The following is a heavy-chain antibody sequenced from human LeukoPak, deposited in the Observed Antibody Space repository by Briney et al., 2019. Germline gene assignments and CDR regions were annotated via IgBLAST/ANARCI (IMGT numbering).Heavy chain of an antibody. CDR1: GGSISSGDYY. CDR2: IYFSGST. D-gene: IGHD3-10*01. V-gene: IGHV4-30-4*01. Sequence: SQTLSLTCTVSGGSISSGDYYWSWIRQPPGKGLEWIGYIYFSGSTYYNPSLKSRVTISVDTSKNQFSLKLSSVTAADTAVYYCARDPGGYYFDYWGQGTLVTVSS. J-gene: IGHJ4*02. CDR3: ARDPGGYYFDY.